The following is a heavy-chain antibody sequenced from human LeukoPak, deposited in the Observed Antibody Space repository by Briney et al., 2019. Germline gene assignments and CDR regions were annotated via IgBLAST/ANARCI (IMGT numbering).Heavy chain of an antibody. Sequence: GGSLRLSCAASGFIFSRHSMNWVRQAPGKGLEWVSSISSSSYYIYYADSVKGRFTISRDNAKHSLYLQMNSLRADDTAVYYCARGPDYYDSTYYFDYWGQGTLVTVSS. CDR2: ISSSSYYI. V-gene: IGHV3-21*06. CDR1: GFIFSRHS. D-gene: IGHD3-22*01. J-gene: IGHJ4*02. CDR3: ARGPDYYDSTYYFDY.